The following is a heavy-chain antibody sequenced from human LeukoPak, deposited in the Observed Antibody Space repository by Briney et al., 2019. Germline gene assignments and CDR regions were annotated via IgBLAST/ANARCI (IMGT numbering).Heavy chain of an antibody. J-gene: IGHJ3*02. V-gene: IGHV4-34*01. CDR1: GGSFSGYY. CDR2: INHSGST. CDR3: ARPRYYDSSGYYPPRRSAFDI. Sequence: SETLSPTCAVYGGSFSGYYWSWIRQPPGKGLEWIGEINHSGSTNYNPSLKSRVTISVDTSKNQFSLKLSSVTAADTAVYYCARPRYYDSSGYYPPRRSAFDIWGQGTMVTVSS. D-gene: IGHD3-22*01.